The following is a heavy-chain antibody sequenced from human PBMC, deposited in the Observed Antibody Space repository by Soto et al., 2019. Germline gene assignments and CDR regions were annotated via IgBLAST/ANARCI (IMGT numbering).Heavy chain of an antibody. CDR2: ISSSSRTI. V-gene: IGHV3-48*01. Sequence: PGGSLRLSCAASGFTFSSYSMNWVRQAPGKGLEWVSYISSSSRTIYCADSVKGRFTISRDNAKNSLYLQMNSLRAEDTAVYYCARECDGDGYNSGWFDPWGQGTLVTVSS. D-gene: IGHD5-12*01. CDR3: ARECDGDGYNSGWFDP. CDR1: GFTFSSYS. J-gene: IGHJ5*02.